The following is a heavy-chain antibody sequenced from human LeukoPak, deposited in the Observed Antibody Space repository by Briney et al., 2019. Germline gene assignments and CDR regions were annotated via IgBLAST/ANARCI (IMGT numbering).Heavy chain of an antibody. CDR3: AREAPQYYYDSSGYYADAFDI. CDR1: GGSISSGGYS. CDR2: IYYSGST. J-gene: IGHJ3*02. V-gene: IGHV4-31*03. Sequence: SQTLSLTCTVSGGSISSGGYSWSWIRQHPGKGLEWIGYIYYSGSTYYNPSLKSRVTISVDTSKNQFSLKLSSVTAADTAVYYCAREAPQYYYDSSGYYADAFDIWGQGTMVTVSS. D-gene: IGHD3-22*01.